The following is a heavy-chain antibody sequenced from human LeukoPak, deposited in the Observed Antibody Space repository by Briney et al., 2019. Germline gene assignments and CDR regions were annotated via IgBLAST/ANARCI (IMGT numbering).Heavy chain of an antibody. D-gene: IGHD3-9*01. CDR2: IYYSGST. CDR1: GGSISSGDYY. J-gene: IGHJ5*02. CDR3: ARQNSEYDILTGYLYGRWFDP. Sequence: SETLSLTCTVSGGSISSGDYYWSWIRQPPGKGLEWIGYIYYSGSTYYNPSLKSRLTISVDTSKNQFSLKLSSVTAADTAVYCCARQNSEYDILTGYLYGRWFDPWGQGTLVTVSS. V-gene: IGHV4-30-4*08.